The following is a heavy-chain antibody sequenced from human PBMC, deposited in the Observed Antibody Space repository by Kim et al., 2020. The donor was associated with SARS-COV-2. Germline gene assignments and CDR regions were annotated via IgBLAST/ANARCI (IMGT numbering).Heavy chain of an antibody. D-gene: IGHD3-10*01. V-gene: IGHV3-30*01. Sequence: YADSVKARFTIPRDTSRYTLYLQMHSLRPEDTALYFCVRDRESSGSYLDFWGQGTRVTVSS. CDR3: VRDRESSGSYLDF. J-gene: IGHJ4*02.